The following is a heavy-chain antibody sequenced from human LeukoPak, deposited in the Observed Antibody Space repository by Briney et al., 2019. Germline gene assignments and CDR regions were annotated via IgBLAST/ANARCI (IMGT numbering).Heavy chain of an antibody. D-gene: IGHD3-9*01. CDR1: GGSISSSSYY. V-gene: IGHV4-39*07. CDR2: IYYSGST. Sequence: SETLSLTCTVSGGSISSSSYYWGGIRQPPGKGLEWIGSIYYSGSTYYNPSLKSRVTISVDTSKNQFSLKLSSVTAADTAVYYCARASNYDILTGYLYGWANWFDPWGQGTLVTVSS. J-gene: IGHJ5*02. CDR3: ARASNYDILTGYLYGWANWFDP.